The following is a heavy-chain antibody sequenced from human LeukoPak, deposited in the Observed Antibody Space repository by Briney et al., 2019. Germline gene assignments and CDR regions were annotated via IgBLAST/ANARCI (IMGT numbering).Heavy chain of an antibody. D-gene: IGHD3-22*01. CDR3: ARVVGYYDSSGPFDY. Sequence: ASVKVSCKASGYTFTSYGISWVRQAPGQGLEWMGWISAYNGNTNYAQKLQGRVTMTTDTSTSTAYMELSRLRSDDTAVYYCARVVGYYDSSGPFDYWGQGTLVTVSS. CDR1: GYTFTSYG. V-gene: IGHV1-18*01. J-gene: IGHJ4*02. CDR2: ISAYNGNT.